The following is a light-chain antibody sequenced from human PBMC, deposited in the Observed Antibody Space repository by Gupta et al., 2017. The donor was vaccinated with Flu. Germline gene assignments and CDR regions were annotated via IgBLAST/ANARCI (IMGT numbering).Light chain of an antibody. CDR3: MQLKPWPYT. V-gene: IGKV2-30*01. CDR1: QSRGFGDGNIY. CDR2: KSS. J-gene: IGKJ2*01. Sequence: VTLGKPAFMSCRASQSRGFGDGNIYLYWFQQRPGQSPRRLIYKSSNRDSGVPDRFSGSKTGADFTLEISSVEAEDVGVYYCMQLKPWPYTFGQGTKLEIK.